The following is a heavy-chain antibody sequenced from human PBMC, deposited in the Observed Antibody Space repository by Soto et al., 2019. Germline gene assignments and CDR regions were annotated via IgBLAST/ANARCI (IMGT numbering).Heavy chain of an antibody. J-gene: IGHJ4*02. D-gene: IGHD2-8*01. CDR1: GFTVSTYA. V-gene: IGHV3-23*01. CDR2: LYGSGRGI. CDR3: AKDRHPDGLWPFDH. Sequence: EVQLLEFWGGLVQPGGYLRLSCAASGFTVSTYAMSWVRQAPGKGLEWVSVLYGSGRGISYADSVKGRFTISRDNSNDILYLEMRSLRVEDTAGYYCAKDRHPDGLWPFDHWGQGTLVIVSS.